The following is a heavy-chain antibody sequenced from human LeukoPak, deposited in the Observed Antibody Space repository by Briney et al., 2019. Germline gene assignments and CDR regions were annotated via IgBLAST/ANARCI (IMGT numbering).Heavy chain of an antibody. CDR3: ARQGRYQLLIDVDS. V-gene: IGHV4-39*01. D-gene: IGHD2-2*01. CDR2: IYYSGSA. Sequence: SETLSLTCTVSGDSISNDNYYWGWIRQPPGKGLEWIGSIYYSGSAHYNLSLNTRVTIYVDTSKNQFSLKVRSVTAADTAVYYCARQGRYQLLIDVDSWGQGTLVTVSS. J-gene: IGHJ4*02. CDR1: GDSISNDNYY.